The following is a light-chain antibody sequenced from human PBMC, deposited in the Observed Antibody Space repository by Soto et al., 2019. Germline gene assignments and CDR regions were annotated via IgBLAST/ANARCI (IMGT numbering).Light chain of an antibody. CDR1: SSDVGGYNF. Sequence: QSVLTQPASVSGSPGQSITISCTGTSSDVGGYNFVSWYQHHPGKAPKLMIYEVSNRPSGVSHRFSGSKSGNTASLTISGLQAEDEADYSCSSYTSRSTLVFRNGTKVTVL. CDR2: EVS. J-gene: IGLJ1*01. V-gene: IGLV2-14*01. CDR3: SSYTSRSTLV.